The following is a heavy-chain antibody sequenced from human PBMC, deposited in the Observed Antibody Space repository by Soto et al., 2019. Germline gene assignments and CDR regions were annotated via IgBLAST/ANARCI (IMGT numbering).Heavy chain of an antibody. J-gene: IGHJ4*02. V-gene: IGHV3-15*07. D-gene: IGHD3-22*01. CDR3: TTSLTYYSDSSGYYFDA. CDR1: GFTFTNAW. CDR2: IKSKNDGGTT. Sequence: EVHLVESGGDLVKPGGSLRLSCAVYGFTFTNAWMNWVRQAPGKGLEWVGRIKSKNDGGTTEYAAPVKGRLIITRDVSQNAVYLQMNRLKPEDTGVYYCTTSLTYYSDSSGYYFDAWGQGTLVTVSS.